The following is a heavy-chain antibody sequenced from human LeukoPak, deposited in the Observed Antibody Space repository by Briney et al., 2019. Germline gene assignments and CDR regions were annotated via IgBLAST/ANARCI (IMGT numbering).Heavy chain of an antibody. CDR3: ARDRDVVVAATSYNWFDP. D-gene: IGHD2-15*01. CDR2: IYSSGST. J-gene: IGHJ5*02. V-gene: IGHV4-61*02. CDR1: GGSFSSANYY. Sequence: SETLSLTCTVSGGSFSSANYYWSWIRQPAGKGLEWIGRIYSSGSTNYNPSLKSRVTISVDTSKNQFSLKLSSVTAADTAVYYCARDRDVVVAATSYNWFDPWGQGTLVTVSS.